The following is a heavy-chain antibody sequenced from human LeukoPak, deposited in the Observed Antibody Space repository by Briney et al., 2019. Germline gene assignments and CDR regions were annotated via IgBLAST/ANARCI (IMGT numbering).Heavy chain of an antibody. Sequence: PGGSLRLSCAASGFTFSDYYMSWIRQAPGKGLEWVLYISSSGSNIYYADSVKGRFTISRDNAKNSLYLQMNSLRAEDTAVYYCAAKYYDFWSGYYDWGQGTLVTVSS. D-gene: IGHD3-3*01. CDR2: ISSSGSNI. V-gene: IGHV3-11*04. J-gene: IGHJ4*02. CDR1: GFTFSDYY. CDR3: AAKYYDFWSGYYD.